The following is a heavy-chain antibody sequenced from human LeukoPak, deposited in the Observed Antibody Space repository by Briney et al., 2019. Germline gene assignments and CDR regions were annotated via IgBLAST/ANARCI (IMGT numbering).Heavy chain of an antibody. Sequence: PGGSLRLSWAASGXTFSTYGMHWVRQAPGKGLEWVALTWYDGSNKNYADSVKGRFTISRDNSKNTLYLLMNSLRGEDTAVYYCARGGLTIAEATASWYLDYWGQGTVVTVSS. V-gene: IGHV3-33*01. D-gene: IGHD1-26*01. CDR2: TWYDGSNK. CDR3: ARGGLTIAEATASWYLDY. J-gene: IGHJ4*02. CDR1: GXTFSTYG.